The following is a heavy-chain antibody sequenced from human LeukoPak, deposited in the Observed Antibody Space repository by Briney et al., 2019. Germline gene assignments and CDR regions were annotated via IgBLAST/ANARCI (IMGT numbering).Heavy chain of an antibody. CDR3: ARDSYYYDSSGYLDY. J-gene: IGHJ4*02. D-gene: IGHD3-22*01. Sequence: SVKVSCKASGGTFSSYAISWVRQAPGQGLEWMGGIIPIFGTANYAQKFQGRVTITADESTSTAYMELSSLRSEDTAVYYCARDSYYYDSSGYLDYWGQGTLVTVSS. CDR2: IIPIFGTA. V-gene: IGHV1-69*01. CDR1: GGTFSSYA.